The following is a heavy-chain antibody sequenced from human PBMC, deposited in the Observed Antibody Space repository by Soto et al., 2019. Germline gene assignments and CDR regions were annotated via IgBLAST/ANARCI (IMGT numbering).Heavy chain of an antibody. CDR3: ARDAPGAAPY. J-gene: IGHJ4*02. D-gene: IGHD6-13*01. Sequence: QVQLQESGPGLVKPSQTLSLPCTVSGGPVINGDSYLNWIRQHPEKGLEWMGYINYRGTTNYNAALKSRILISVDTSKNQFSLRLTSVTAADTAVYYCARDAPGAAPYWGQRTLVTVSS. V-gene: IGHV4-31*03. CDR2: INYRGTT. CDR1: GGPVINGDSY.